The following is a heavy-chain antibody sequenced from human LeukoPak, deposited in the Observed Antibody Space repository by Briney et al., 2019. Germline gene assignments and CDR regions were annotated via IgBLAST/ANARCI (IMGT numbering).Heavy chain of an antibody. J-gene: IGHJ3*02. V-gene: IGHV4-59*01. Sequence: PSETLSLTCTVSGGSISSYYWSWIRQPPGKGLEWIGYFSYSGSTNYNPSLKSRVTISVDTSKNQFSLKLSSVTAADTAVYYCARGDGYNAFDIWGQGTMVTVSS. D-gene: IGHD5-24*01. CDR2: FSYSGST. CDR3: ARGDGYNAFDI. CDR1: GGSISSYY.